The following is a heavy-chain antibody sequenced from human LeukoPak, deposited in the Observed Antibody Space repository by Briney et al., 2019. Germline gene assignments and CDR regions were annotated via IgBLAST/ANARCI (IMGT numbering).Heavy chain of an antibody. CDR3: ARVVVPAAIDS. Sequence: GASVKVSCKASGYTFTGYYMHWVRQAPGQGLEWMGWINPNSGGTNYAQKFQGRVTMTRDTSISTAYMELRSLRSDDTAVYYCARVVVPAAIDSWGQGTLVTVSS. J-gene: IGHJ4*02. V-gene: IGHV1-2*02. CDR2: INPNSGGT. D-gene: IGHD2-2*01. CDR1: GYTFTGYY.